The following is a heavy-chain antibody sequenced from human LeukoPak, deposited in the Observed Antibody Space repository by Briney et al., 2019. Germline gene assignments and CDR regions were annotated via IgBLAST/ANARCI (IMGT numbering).Heavy chain of an antibody. CDR1: GFTFSSSG. Sequence: GGSLRLSCAASGFTFSSSGMNWVRQAPGKGLEWVSYISSSRSYIYYADSVKVRFTISRDNAKKSLYLQMNSLRAEDTAVYYCARYAAGTGSYFDYWGQGTLVTVSS. CDR2: ISSSRSYI. D-gene: IGHD6-13*01. V-gene: IGHV3-21*01. J-gene: IGHJ4*02. CDR3: ARYAAGTGSYFDY.